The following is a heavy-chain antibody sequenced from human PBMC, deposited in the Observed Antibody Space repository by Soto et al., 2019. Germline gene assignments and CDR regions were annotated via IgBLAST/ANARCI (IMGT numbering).Heavy chain of an antibody. CDR3: AHRPAYDISTVYYPFDY. Sequence: GSGPTLVNPTQTLTLTCTFSGFSLSTSGLGVAWIRQTPGKALEWLALIYWDDGKRYSPSLKTRLNITKDTSKNQVVLTLTNVDTGDTATYYCAHRPAYDISTVYYPFDYLGQGSLVTVSS. V-gene: IGHV2-5*02. CDR2: IYWDDGK. J-gene: IGHJ4*02. CDR1: GFSLSTSGLG. D-gene: IGHD3-9*01.